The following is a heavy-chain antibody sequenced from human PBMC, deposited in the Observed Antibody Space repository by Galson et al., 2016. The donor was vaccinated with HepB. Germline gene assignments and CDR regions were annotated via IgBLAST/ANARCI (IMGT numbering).Heavy chain of an antibody. CDR3: AKGRWDFDS. CDR2: ISYVGKSG. D-gene: IGHD5-24*01. CDR1: GFTFSTYG. V-gene: IGHV3-30*18. J-gene: IGHJ4*02. Sequence: SLRLSCATSGFTFSTYGMHYGSQAPGNGREGVARISYVGKSGSYADSVKGRVTISRDNSKNTLYLSMHSLRGEDTAVYYCAKGRWDFDSWGQGTLVTVSS.